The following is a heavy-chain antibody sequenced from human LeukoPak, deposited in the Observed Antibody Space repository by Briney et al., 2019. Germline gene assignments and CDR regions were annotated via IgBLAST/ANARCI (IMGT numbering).Heavy chain of an antibody. CDR3: AKGDSSSSDPRLGYFDY. D-gene: IGHD6-6*01. CDR1: EFTFSSYA. Sequence: GGSLRLSCAASEFTFSSYAMSWVRQAPGKGLGWVSGISGSSDSTYYADSVKGRFTISRDNSKNTLYLQMNRLRAEDTAIYYCAKGDSSSSDPRLGYFDYWGQGTLVTVSS. CDR2: ISGSSDST. J-gene: IGHJ4*02. V-gene: IGHV3-23*01.